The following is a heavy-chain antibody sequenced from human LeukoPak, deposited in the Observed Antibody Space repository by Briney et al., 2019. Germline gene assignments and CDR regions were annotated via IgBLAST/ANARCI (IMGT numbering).Heavy chain of an antibody. CDR2: VSGSGGRT. J-gene: IGHJ3*02. Sequence: GGSLRLSCVASGFAFSAFAISWVRQAPGKGLELVSAVSGSGGRTFYADSVRGRFTISRDNSKKTVFLQMDSLRAEDTAVYYCAKGGAAMTDAPHGDVVTTTLDGFDIWGQGTMVTVSS. CDR1: GFAFSAFA. CDR3: AKGGAAMTDAPHGDVVTTTLDGFDI. V-gene: IGHV3-23*01. D-gene: IGHD2-21*02.